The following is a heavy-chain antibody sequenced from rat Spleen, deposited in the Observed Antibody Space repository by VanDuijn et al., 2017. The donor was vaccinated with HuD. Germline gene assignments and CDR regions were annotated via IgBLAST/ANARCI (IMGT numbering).Heavy chain of an antibody. CDR2: IDSAGST. J-gene: IGHJ2*01. D-gene: IGHD1-10*01. V-gene: IGHV3-3*01. Sequence: EVQLQESGPGLMKPSQSLSLTCSVTFYSITSSYRWSWVRKFPGNKLEWMGYIDSAGSTNYNPSLKSRISITRDTSKNQFFLQVNSVTTEDTATYYCGRDNNYKAYWGQGVMVTVSS. CDR3: GRDNNYKAY. CDR1: FYSITSSYR.